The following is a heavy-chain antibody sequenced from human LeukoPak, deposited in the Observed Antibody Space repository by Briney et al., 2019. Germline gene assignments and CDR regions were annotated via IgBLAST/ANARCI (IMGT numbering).Heavy chain of an antibody. J-gene: IGHJ4*02. Sequence: GGSLRLSCAASGFTFSSYGMHWVRQAPGKGLEWVAVIWYDGSNKYYADSVKGQFTISRDNSKNTLYLQMDSLRAEDTAVYYCARDPGVRWLVGFDYWGQGTLVTVSS. D-gene: IGHD6-19*01. CDR2: IWYDGSNK. V-gene: IGHV3-33*01. CDR1: GFTFSSYG. CDR3: ARDPGVRWLVGFDY.